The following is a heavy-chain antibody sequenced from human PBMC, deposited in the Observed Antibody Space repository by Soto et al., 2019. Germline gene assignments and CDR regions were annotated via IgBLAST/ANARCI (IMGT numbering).Heavy chain of an antibody. J-gene: IGHJ4*02. V-gene: IGHV3-30*18. CDR2: ISYDGDNE. CDR3: AKDLRQWLVGGVDY. D-gene: IGHD6-19*01. Sequence: PGGSLRLSCAASGFTFNNYGIHWVRQAPGEGLEWVAMISYDGDNEYYADSVKGRFSVSRDNSKSTLYLQMNSLRAEDTAVYYCAKDLRQWLVGGVDYWGQGTLVTVSS. CDR1: GFTFNNYG.